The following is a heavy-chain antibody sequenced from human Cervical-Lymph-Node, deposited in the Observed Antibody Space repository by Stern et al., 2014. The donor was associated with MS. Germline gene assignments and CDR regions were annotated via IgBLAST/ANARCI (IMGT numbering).Heavy chain of an antibody. CDR2: SIPIFNTA. Sequence: VQLLESGAEVKKPGSSVKVSCKASGGTFSRYAISWVRQAPGQGLEWMGGSIPIFNTAKYAQKFQGRLTITADESTSTAYMELSSLRSEDTAVYYCARDAKNYYDSSGFLYYYYYGMDVWGQGTTVTVSS. CDR1: GGTFSRYA. J-gene: IGHJ6*02. D-gene: IGHD3-22*01. CDR3: ARDAKNYYDSSGFLYYYYYGMDV. V-gene: IGHV1-69*01.